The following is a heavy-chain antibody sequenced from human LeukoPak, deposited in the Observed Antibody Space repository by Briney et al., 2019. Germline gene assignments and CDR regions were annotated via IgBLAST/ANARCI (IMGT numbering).Heavy chain of an antibody. J-gene: IGHJ1*01. V-gene: IGHV4-59*02. Sequence: SETLSLTSSVSGGSVGSNYWRWVRQPPGKGLEWIGYISYSGDTKYNPSLKSRLSMSVDTSKNQCSLMLTSVTAADTAVYYCARGSGWYPHWGQGTLVTVSS. CDR3: ARGSGWYPH. CDR1: GGSVGSNY. CDR2: ISYSGDT. D-gene: IGHD6-19*01.